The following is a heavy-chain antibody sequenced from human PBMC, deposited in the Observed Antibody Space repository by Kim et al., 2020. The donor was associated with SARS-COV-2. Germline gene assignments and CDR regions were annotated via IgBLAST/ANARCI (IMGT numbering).Heavy chain of an antibody. D-gene: IGHD2-21*02. Sequence: ASVKVSCKASGYTFTSYYMHWVRQAPGQGLEWMGIINPSGGSTSYAQKFQGRVTMTRDTSTSTVYMELSSLRSEDTAVYYCARDPVVTASNDAFDIWGQGIMVTVSS. CDR2: INPSGGST. CDR3: ARDPVVTASNDAFDI. V-gene: IGHV1-46*01. J-gene: IGHJ3*02. CDR1: GYTFTSYY.